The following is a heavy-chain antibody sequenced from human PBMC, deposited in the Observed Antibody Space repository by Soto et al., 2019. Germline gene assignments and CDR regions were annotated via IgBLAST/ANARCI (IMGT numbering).Heavy chain of an antibody. D-gene: IGHD6-19*01. CDR3: SDLYSSGWSGDFDI. Sequence: GGSLRLSCTASGFTFGDYAMSWFRQAPGKGLEWVGFIRSKAYGGTTEYAASVKGRFTISRDDSKSIAYLQMNSLKTEDTAVYYCSDLYSSGWSGDFDIWGPGTMVSVSS. J-gene: IGHJ3*02. V-gene: IGHV3-49*03. CDR1: GFTFGDYA. CDR2: IRSKAYGGTT.